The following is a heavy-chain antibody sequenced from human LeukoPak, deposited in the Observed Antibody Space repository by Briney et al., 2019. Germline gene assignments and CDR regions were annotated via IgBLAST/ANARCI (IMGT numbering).Heavy chain of an antibody. D-gene: IGHD4-17*01. CDR2: ISSSSSII. CDR3: ARPFGRYGDYENYYFDY. CDR1: GFMFRSYS. J-gene: IGHJ4*02. V-gene: IGHV3-48*01. Sequence: PGGSLRLSCAASGFMFRSYSMNWVRQAPGKGLEWVSYISSSSSIIYYADSVKGRFTISRDNAKNSLYLQMNSLRAEDTAVYYCARPFGRYGDYENYYFDYWGQGTLVTVSS.